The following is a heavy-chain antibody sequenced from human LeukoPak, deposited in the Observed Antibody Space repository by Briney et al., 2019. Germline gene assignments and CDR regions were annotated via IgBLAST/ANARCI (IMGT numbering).Heavy chain of an antibody. CDR3: TRARSVTTGFIDY. J-gene: IGHJ4*02. CDR2: IRSKAFRGTT. CDR1: GFTFGDYA. V-gene: IGHV3-49*03. Sequence: SGGSLRLSCTASGFTFGDYAMSWFRQAPGKGLEWVGFIRSKAFRGTTEYAASVKGRFTISRDDSKSIAYLQMNSLKTEDTAVYYCTRARSVTTGFIDYWGQGALVTVSS. D-gene: IGHD4-17*01.